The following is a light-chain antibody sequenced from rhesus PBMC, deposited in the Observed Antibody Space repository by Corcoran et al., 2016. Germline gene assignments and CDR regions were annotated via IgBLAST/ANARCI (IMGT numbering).Light chain of an antibody. CDR3: FSYAGSNSFV. V-gene: IGLV2-23*01. CDR1: NSDIGGFNY. Sequence: QAALTQPPSVSGSPGPSVTISCTGTNSDIGGFNYVSWYQHHPGKAPKLVIYDVTGRPSGVSDRFSGSKSGNADSLTISGLQADDEADYYCFSYAGSNSFVFGVGTRLTVL. J-gene: IGLJ1*01. CDR2: DVT.